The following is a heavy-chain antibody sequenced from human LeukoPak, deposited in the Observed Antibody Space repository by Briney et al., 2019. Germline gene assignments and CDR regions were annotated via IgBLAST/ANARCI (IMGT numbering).Heavy chain of an antibody. J-gene: IGHJ3*02. CDR1: GYTFTSYY. Sequence: ASVKVSCKASGYTFTSYYMHWVRQAPGQGLEWMGIINPSGGSTNYAQKFQGRVTITADEYTSTAYMELSSLRSEDMAVYYCARFVGATTGAFDIWGQGTMVTVSS. CDR2: INPSGGST. CDR3: ARFVGATTGAFDI. D-gene: IGHD1-26*01. V-gene: IGHV1-46*01.